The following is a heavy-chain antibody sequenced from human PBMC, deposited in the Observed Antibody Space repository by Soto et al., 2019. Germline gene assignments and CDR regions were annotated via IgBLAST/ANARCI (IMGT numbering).Heavy chain of an antibody. CDR1: GGSIRSGCYY. Sequence: SETLSLTCTVSGGSIRSGCYYWSWIRQHPGKGLEWIGYIYYSGSTYYNPSLQSRVTISVDTSKNQFSLKLRSVTAADTAVYYCCRSPVVEEGSASSRESTIGYSMDVFGQATTLASCS. D-gene: IGHD3-10*01. CDR3: CRSPVVEEGSASSRESTIGYSMDV. V-gene: IGHV4-31*03. J-gene: IGHJ6*01. CDR2: IYYSGST.